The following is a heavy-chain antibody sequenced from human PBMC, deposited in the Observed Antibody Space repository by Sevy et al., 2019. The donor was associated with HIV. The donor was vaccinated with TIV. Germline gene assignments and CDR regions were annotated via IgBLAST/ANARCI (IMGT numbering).Heavy chain of an antibody. CDR2: ISSSTI. CDR1: AFTFNIFS. V-gene: IGHV3-48*01. Sequence: GGSLRLSCAASAFTFNIFSINWVRQAPGKGLEWVSYISSSTIYYADSVKGRFTISRDNAKNSLSLQMNSLRAEDTAVYYCAREGGYTDQGMDVWGQGTTVTVSS. J-gene: IGHJ6*02. CDR3: AREGGYTDQGMDV. D-gene: IGHD5-12*01.